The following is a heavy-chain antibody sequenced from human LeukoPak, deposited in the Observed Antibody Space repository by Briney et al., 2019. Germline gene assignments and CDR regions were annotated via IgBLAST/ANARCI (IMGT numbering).Heavy chain of an antibody. CDR3: AKARTANDYGSGSFYKGFDS. V-gene: IGHV3-23*01. CDR1: GFSAFGLSSYA. CDR2: VSASGFT. D-gene: IGHD3-10*01. Sequence: GGSLRLSCVASGFSAFGLSSYAMSWVRQAPGKGLGWVSVVSASGFTSYGDSVKGRFTISRDKSKNTVHLDMNTLRAEDTARYYCAKARTANDYGSGSFYKGFDSWGQGTLVTVSS. J-gene: IGHJ4*02.